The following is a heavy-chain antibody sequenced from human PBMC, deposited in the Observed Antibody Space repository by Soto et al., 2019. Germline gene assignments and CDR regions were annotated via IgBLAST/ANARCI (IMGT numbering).Heavy chain of an antibody. CDR2: IIPKFGTT. V-gene: IGHV1-69*13. J-gene: IGHJ4*02. CDR1: GGSFSTYG. D-gene: IGHD4-17*01. CDR3: ARELDPYYGGNSLSLDY. Sequence: QVQLVQSGAEVKKPGSSVKVSCKASGGSFSTYGINWVRLAPGHGLEWMGGIIPKFGTTNYAQKFRGRVTNTEDESTNTAYMELNYLRSEDTAVYFCARELDPYYGGNSLSLDYWGQGTLVSVSS.